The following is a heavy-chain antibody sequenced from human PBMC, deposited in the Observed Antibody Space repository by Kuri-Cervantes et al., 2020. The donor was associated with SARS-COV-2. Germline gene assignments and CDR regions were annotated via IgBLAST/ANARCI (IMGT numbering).Heavy chain of an antibody. J-gene: IGHJ5*02. V-gene: IGHV4-34*01. CDR1: GGSFSGYY. CDR3: AREETDIVVVPAAMNWFDP. D-gene: IGHD2-2*01. CDR2: INHTGST. Sequence: GSLRLSCTVYGGSFSGYYWSWIRQSPGKGLVWIGEINHTGSTNYNPSLKSRVTISVGASKNQFSLKLSSVTAADTAVYYCAREETDIVVVPAAMNWFDPWGQGTLVTVSS.